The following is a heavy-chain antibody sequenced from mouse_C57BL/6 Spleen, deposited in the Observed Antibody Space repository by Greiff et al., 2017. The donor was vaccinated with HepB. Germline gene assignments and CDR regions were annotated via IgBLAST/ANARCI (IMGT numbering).Heavy chain of an antibody. D-gene: IGHD1-1*01. Sequence: QVQLQQSGPELVKPGASVKISCKASGYAFSSSWMNWVKQRPGKGLEWIGRIYPGDGDTNYNGKFKGKATLTADKSSSTAYMQLSSLTSEDSAVYFCASFYYYGSAMDYWGQGTSVTVSS. CDR3: ASFYYYGSAMDY. V-gene: IGHV1-82*01. CDR2: IYPGDGDT. CDR1: GYAFSSSW. J-gene: IGHJ4*01.